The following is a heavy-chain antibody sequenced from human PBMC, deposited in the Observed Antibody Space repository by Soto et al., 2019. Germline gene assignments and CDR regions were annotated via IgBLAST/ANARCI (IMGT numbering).Heavy chain of an antibody. D-gene: IGHD1-7*01. J-gene: IGHJ6*02. Sequence: GESLKISRKGSGYSFTSSWVGRVRQMHGKGLEWMGIIYPGDSDTRYSPSFQGQVTISADKSISTAYLQWSSLKASDTAMYYCARTVELPDGMDVWGQGTTVTVSS. CDR1: GYSFTSSW. CDR3: ARTVELPDGMDV. V-gene: IGHV5-51*01. CDR2: IYPGDSDT.